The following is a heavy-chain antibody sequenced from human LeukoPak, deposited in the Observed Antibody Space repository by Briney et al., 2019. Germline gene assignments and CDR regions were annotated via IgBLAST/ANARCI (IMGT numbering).Heavy chain of an antibody. CDR3: ARSKNSVVKNWFDP. CDR1: GFTFSSYG. D-gene: IGHD4-23*01. Sequence: GGSLRLSCAASGFTFSSYGMHWVRQAPGKGLEWVAVIWYDGSNKYYADSVKGRFTLSRDNSKNTLYLQMNSLRAEDTAVYYCARSKNSVVKNWFDPWGQGTLVTVSS. CDR2: IWYDGSNK. J-gene: IGHJ5*02. V-gene: IGHV3-33*01.